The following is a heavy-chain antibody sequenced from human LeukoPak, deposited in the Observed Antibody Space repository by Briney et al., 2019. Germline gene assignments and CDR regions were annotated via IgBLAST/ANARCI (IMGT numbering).Heavy chain of an antibody. J-gene: IGHJ3*02. D-gene: IGHD3-9*01. V-gene: IGHV4-31*03. CDR2: IYYSGST. CDR1: VGSISSGGYY. CDR3: ARDTKPYYDILTGYPGAFDI. Sequence: SETLSLTCTVSVGSISSGGYYGSWIRQHPGKGLEWIGYIYYSGSTYYNPSLKSRVTISVDTSKNQFSLKLSSVTAADTAVYYCARDTKPYYDILTGYPGAFDIWGQGTMVTVSS.